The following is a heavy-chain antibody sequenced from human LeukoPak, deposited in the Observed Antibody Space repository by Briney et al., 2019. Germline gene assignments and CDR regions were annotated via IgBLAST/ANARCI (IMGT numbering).Heavy chain of an antibody. V-gene: IGHV4-34*01. CDR3: ARGGFGELLLFDY. Sequence: SETLSLTCAVYGGSFSGYYWSWIRQPPGKGLEWIGEINHSGSTNYNPSLKSRVTISVDTSKNQFSLKLSSVTAADTAEYYCARGGFGELLLFDYWGQGTLVTVSS. D-gene: IGHD3-10*01. J-gene: IGHJ4*02. CDR2: INHSGST. CDR1: GGSFSGYY.